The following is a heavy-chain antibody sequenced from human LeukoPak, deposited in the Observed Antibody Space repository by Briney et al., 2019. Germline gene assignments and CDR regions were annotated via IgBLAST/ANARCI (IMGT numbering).Heavy chain of an antibody. Sequence: PSETLSLTCAVYGGSFSGYYWSWIRQPPGKGLEWIGEINHSGSTNYNPSLKSRVTISVDTSKNQFSLKLSSVTAADTDVYYCARSSGFAYWGQGTLVTVSS. D-gene: IGHD6-19*01. CDR1: GGSFSGYY. V-gene: IGHV4-34*01. J-gene: IGHJ4*02. CDR2: INHSGST. CDR3: ARSSGFAY.